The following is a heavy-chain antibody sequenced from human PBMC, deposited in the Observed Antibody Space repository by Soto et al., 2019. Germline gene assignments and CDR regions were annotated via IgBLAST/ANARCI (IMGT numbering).Heavy chain of an antibody. CDR1: RFTFSSYA. V-gene: IGHV3-30-3*01. CDR2: ISHDGSEK. J-gene: IGHJ6*02. Sequence: QVQLVESGGGVVQPGKSLRLSCGASRFTFSSYAMDWVRQAPGKGLEWVAVISHDGSEKYYGDSVKGRFTISRDNPKNTVYLQMNSLRPEDTAVYYCARAAAYFYHYYYAMDVWGQGTAVTVSS. D-gene: IGHD6-13*01. CDR3: ARAAAYFYHYYYAMDV.